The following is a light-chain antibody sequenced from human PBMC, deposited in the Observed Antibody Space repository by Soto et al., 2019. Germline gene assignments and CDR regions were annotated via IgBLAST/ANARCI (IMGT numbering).Light chain of an antibody. V-gene: IGLV2-8*01. J-gene: IGLJ1*01. Sequence: QSVLTQPPSASGSPGQSVAISCTGTSSDVGGYNYVSWYQQHPDKAPKLMIYEVYKRPSGVPDRFSGSKSGNTASLTVSGLQAEDEADYYCSSYAGSSNVFGTGTKLTVL. CDR3: SSYAGSSNV. CDR1: SSDVGGYNY. CDR2: EVY.